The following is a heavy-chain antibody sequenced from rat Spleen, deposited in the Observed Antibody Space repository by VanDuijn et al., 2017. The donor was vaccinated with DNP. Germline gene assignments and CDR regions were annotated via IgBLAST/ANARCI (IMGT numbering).Heavy chain of an antibody. CDR1: GFTFSNYY. CDR3: TTAIPHY. CDR2: ISTGGGST. J-gene: IGHJ2*01. D-gene: IGHD2-1*01. V-gene: IGHV5-27*01. Sequence: EVQLVESGGGLVQPGRSLKLSCAASGFTFSNYYMAWVRQAPTKGLEWVAYISTGGGSTYYRDSVKGRFTISRDNAKSTLYLQMDSLRSEDTATYYCTTAIPHYWGQGVMVTVSS.